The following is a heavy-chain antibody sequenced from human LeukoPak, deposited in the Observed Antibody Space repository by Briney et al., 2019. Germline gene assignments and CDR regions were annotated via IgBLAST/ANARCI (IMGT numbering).Heavy chain of an antibody. CDR1: GGTFSSNA. D-gene: IGHD3-10*01. V-gene: IGHV1-69*04. Sequence: SVKVSCKASGGTFSSNAISWVRQAPGQGFEWMGRIIPMLDLPNYAQKFQGRVTLTADKSTSTAYMELSSLRSDDTAVYYCARNPTLQGSGGNNWSDPWGQGTLVTVSS. CDR2: IIPMLDLP. CDR3: ARNPTLQGSGGNNWSDP. J-gene: IGHJ5*02.